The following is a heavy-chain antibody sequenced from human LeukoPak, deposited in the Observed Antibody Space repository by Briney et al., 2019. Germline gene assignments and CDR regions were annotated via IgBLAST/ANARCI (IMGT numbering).Heavy chain of an antibody. J-gene: IGHJ4*02. CDR2: IYSGGTT. Sequence: GGSLRLSCAASGFTVSSNAMSWVRQAPGKGLEWVSVIYSGGTTYYADSVKGRFTISRDNSKNTLYLQMNSLRAEDTAVYYCARDPYYSDSSGYAAYWGQGTLVTVSS. CDR1: GFTVSSNA. V-gene: IGHV3-53*01. D-gene: IGHD3-22*01. CDR3: ARDPYYSDSSGYAAY.